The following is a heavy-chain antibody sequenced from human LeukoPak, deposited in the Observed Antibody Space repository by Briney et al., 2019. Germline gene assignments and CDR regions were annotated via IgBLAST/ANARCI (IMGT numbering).Heavy chain of an antibody. V-gene: IGHV4-30-2*03. CDR2: IYYSVST. J-gene: IGHJ4*02. D-gene: IGHD2-2*01. Sequence: SQTLSLTCSVSGYSINNGGYSWSWIRQPPGKGLEWIGSIYYSVSTYYNPSLKSRVTISVDTSKNQFSLRLTSVTAADTAVYYCARRTSSGGYFDYWGQGTLVTVSS. CDR3: ARRTSSGGYFDY. CDR1: GYSINNGGYS.